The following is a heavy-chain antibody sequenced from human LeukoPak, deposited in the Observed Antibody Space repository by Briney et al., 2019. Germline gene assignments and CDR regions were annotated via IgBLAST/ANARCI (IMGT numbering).Heavy chain of an antibody. D-gene: IGHD1-14*01. Sequence: GGSLRLSCAASGFTVTRNYMSWVRQAPGKGLKWVSVIYSGGSTYYADSVKGRFTISRDNSKNTLYLQMNSLRAEDTAVYYCARGTLYYFDYWGQGTLVTVSS. J-gene: IGHJ4*02. V-gene: IGHV3-53*01. CDR3: ARGTLYYFDY. CDR2: IYSGGST. CDR1: GFTVTRNY.